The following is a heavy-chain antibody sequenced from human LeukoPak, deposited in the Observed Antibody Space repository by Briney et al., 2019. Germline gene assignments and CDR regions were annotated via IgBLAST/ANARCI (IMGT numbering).Heavy chain of an antibody. CDR2: IYYSGST. CDR3: ARQSMEWYSVIY. D-gene: IGHD3-3*01. Sequence: SETLSLTCTVSGGSISSYYWSWIRQPPGKGLEWIGYIYYSGSTNYNPSLKSRVTISVDTSKNQFSLKLSSVTAADTAVYYCARQSMEWYSVIYWGQGTLVTVSS. CDR1: GGSISSYY. J-gene: IGHJ4*02. V-gene: IGHV4-59*08.